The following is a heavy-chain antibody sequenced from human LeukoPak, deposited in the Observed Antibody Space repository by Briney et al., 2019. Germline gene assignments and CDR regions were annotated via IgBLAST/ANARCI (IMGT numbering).Heavy chain of an antibody. CDR3: ARGSIAAAGYYYYYYMDV. Sequence: ASVKVSCKASGYTFTSYDINWVRQATGQGLEWMGWMNHNSGNTGYAQKFQGRVTITRNTSISTAYMELSSLRSEDTAVYYCARGSIAAAGYYYYYYMDVWGKGTTVTVSS. CDR1: GYTFTSYD. CDR2: MNHNSGNT. D-gene: IGHD6-13*01. V-gene: IGHV1-8*03. J-gene: IGHJ6*03.